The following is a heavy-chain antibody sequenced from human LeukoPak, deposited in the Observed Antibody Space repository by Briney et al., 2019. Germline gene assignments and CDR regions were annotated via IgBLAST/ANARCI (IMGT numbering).Heavy chain of an antibody. J-gene: IGHJ4*02. CDR1: GFTFSSYS. V-gene: IGHV3-21*01. CDR3: AREIDEGFDY. Sequence: GGSLRLSCAASGFTFSSYSMNWVRQAPGKGLEWVSSIGGSSSSLYYADSLKGRFTISRDNAKNSLYLQMNSLRAEDTAVYYCAREIDEGFDYWGQGNLVTVSS. CDR2: IGGSSSSL.